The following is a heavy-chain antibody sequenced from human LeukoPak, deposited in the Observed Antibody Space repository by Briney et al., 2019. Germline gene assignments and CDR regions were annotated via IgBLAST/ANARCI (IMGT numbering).Heavy chain of an antibody. CDR1: GGSISSSSYY. CDR3: ARGPARQWLVRSPFDY. Sequence: SETLSLTCTVSGGSISSSSYYWGWIRQPPGKGLEWIGSIYYSGSTYYNPSLKSRVTISVDTSKNQFSLKLSSVTAADTAVYYCARGPARQWLVRSPFDYWGQGTLVTVSS. J-gene: IGHJ4*02. D-gene: IGHD6-19*01. V-gene: IGHV4-39*01. CDR2: IYYSGST.